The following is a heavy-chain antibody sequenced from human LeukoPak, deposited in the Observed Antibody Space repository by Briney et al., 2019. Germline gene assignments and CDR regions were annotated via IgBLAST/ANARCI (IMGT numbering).Heavy chain of an antibody. J-gene: IGHJ4*02. CDR1: GFTLSSYW. D-gene: IGHD2-2*01. V-gene: IGHV3-74*01. CDR2: INTDGSST. CDR3: ARRGVPAATSFYFDY. Sequence: GGSLRLSCAASGFTLSSYWMHWVRQAPGKGLVWVSRINTDGSSTSYADSVKGRFTISRDNAKNTLYLQMNSLRAEDTAVYYCARRGVPAATSFYFDYWGQGTLVTVSS.